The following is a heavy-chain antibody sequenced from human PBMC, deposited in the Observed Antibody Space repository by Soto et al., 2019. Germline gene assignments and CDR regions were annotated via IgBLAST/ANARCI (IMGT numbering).Heavy chain of an antibody. CDR1: GFTFTNYF. Sequence: GGSLRLSCAASGFTFTNYFMNWVRQAPGKGLEWVSSISTSGSYIYYTDSVKGRFTISRDNAKNSLFLHMNSLRAEDTALYFCTSSVEAPDPYGMDVWGQGTTVTVSS. V-gene: IGHV3-21*01. CDR2: ISTSGSYI. CDR3: TSSVEAPDPYGMDV. D-gene: IGHD1-1*01. J-gene: IGHJ6*02.